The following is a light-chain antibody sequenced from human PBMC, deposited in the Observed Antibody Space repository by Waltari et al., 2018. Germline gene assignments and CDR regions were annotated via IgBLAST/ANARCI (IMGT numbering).Light chain of an antibody. CDR1: QDISNY. CDR2: DAS. J-gene: IGKJ4*01. CDR3: QQSHSSPLT. Sequence: DIQMTQSPSSLSASVGDSVTITCQAIQDISNYLNWFQQKPGKPPKLLIYDASNLETGVPSRFSGSGSGTDFTFTISSLQPEDIATYYCQQSHSSPLTFGGGTKVEIK. V-gene: IGKV1-33*01.